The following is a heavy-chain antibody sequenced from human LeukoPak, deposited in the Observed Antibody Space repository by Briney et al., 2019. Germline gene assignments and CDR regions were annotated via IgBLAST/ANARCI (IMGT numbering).Heavy chain of an antibody. J-gene: IGHJ2*01. CDR2: IYYSGST. Sequence: PSETLSLTCAVYGGSFSGYYWSWIRQPPGKGLEWIGYIYYSGSTNYNPSPKSRVTISVDTSKNQFSLKLSSVTAADTAVYYCARDLGLGYSYGQRYFDLWGRGTLVTVSS. CDR3: ARDLGLGYSYGQRYFDL. CDR1: GGSFSGYY. D-gene: IGHD5-18*01. V-gene: IGHV4-59*01.